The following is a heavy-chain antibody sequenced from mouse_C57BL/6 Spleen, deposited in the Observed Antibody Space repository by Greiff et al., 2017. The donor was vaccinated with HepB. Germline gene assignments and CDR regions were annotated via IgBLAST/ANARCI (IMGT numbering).Heavy chain of an antibody. V-gene: IGHV1-50*01. J-gene: IGHJ3*01. D-gene: IGHD2-2*01. Sequence: VQLQQPGAELVKPGASVKLSCKASGYTFTNYWMQWVKQRPGQGLEWIGEIDPSDSYTNYNQKFKGKATLTVDTSSSTAYMHLSSLTSEDSAVYYCAVWLDSYWGQGTLVTVSA. CDR1: GYTFTNYW. CDR3: AVWLDSY. CDR2: IDPSDSYT.